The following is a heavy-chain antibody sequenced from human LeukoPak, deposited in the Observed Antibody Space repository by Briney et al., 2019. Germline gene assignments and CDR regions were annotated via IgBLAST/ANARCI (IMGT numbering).Heavy chain of an antibody. CDR1: GYTFTSYD. CDR2: INPNSGGT. CDR3: ARRNSYYYDSSGYYYGMDV. Sequence: ASVKVSCKASGYTFTSYDINWVRQATGQGLERMGWINPNSGGTNYAQKFQGRVTMTRDTSISTAYMELSRLRSDDTAVYYCARRNSYYYDSSGYYYGMDVWGQGTTVTVSS. V-gene: IGHV1-2*02. D-gene: IGHD3-22*01. J-gene: IGHJ6*02.